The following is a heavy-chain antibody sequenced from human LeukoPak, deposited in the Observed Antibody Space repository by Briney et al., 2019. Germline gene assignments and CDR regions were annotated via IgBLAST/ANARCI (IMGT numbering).Heavy chain of an antibody. V-gene: IGHV3-30*02. CDR3: AKVGESSSWYLFDY. Sequence: GSLRLSCAASGFTFSSYGMHWVSQAPGKGLEWVAFIRYDGSNKYYADSVKGRFTISRDNSKNTLYLQMNSLRAEDTAVYYCAKVGESSSWYLFDYWGQGTLVTVSS. CDR1: GFTFSSYG. CDR2: IRYDGSNK. D-gene: IGHD6-13*01. J-gene: IGHJ4*02.